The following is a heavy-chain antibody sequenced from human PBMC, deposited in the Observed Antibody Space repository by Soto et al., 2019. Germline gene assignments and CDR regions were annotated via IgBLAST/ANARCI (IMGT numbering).Heavy chain of an antibody. J-gene: IGHJ4*02. D-gene: IGHD5-12*01. CDR1: GFTFSSYA. V-gene: IGHV3-30-3*01. CDR3: ARAPDGYNYFDY. Sequence: SLRLSCAASGFTFSSYAMHWVRQAPGKGLEWVAVISYDGSNKYYADSVKGRFTISRDNSKNTLYLQMNSLRAEDTAVYYCARAPDGYNYFDYWGQGTLVTVSS. CDR2: ISYDGSNK.